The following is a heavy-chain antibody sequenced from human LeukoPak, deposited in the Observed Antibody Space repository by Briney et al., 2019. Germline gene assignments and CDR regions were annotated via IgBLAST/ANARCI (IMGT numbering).Heavy chain of an antibody. CDR2: IYSGTT. J-gene: IGHJ4*02. Sequence: PGGSLRLSCAASGFTFRSYTMNWVRQAPGKGLEWVSFIYSGTTHYSDSVKGRFTISRDNSKNTLYLQMNSLRAEDTAVYYCARRAGAYSHPYDYWGQGTLVTVSS. CDR1: GFTFRSYT. V-gene: IGHV3-53*01. CDR3: ARRAGAYSHPYDY. D-gene: IGHD4/OR15-4a*01.